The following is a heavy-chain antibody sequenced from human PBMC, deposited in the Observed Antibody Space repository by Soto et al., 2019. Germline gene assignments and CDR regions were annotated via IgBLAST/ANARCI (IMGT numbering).Heavy chain of an antibody. D-gene: IGHD5-12*01. V-gene: IGHV5-51*01. CDR1: GYSFTSYW. CDR3: ARHRGSPGSYFGMDV. J-gene: IGHJ6*02. Sequence: PGASLKVSCKGSGYSFTSYWINWVRQMPGKGLEWMGVIYPGDSDTRYSPSFQGQVTISADKSINTAYLQWRSLKASDTAVYYCARHRGSPGSYFGMDVWGQGTTVTVSS. CDR2: IYPGDSDT.